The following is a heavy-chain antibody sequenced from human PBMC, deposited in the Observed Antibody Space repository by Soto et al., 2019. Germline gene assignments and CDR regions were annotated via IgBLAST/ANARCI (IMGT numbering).Heavy chain of an antibody. Sequence: ETLSLISTVSGASIGRGSYYWGWIRQPPGKGLEWIGSIYYSGSTYCNPSVKSRVTISVDPSKNQCSLKLSSVTAADTAVYYCASTYYYGSGSSPSWFDPWGQGTLVTVSS. CDR2: IYYSGST. CDR3: ASTYYYGSGSSPSWFDP. J-gene: IGHJ5*02. D-gene: IGHD3-10*01. CDR1: GASIGRGSYY. V-gene: IGHV4-39*01.